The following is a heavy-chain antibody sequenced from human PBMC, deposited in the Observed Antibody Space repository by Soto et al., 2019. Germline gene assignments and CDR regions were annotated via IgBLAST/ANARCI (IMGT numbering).Heavy chain of an antibody. CDR3: AREGYYDSSGGLGAFDI. CDR1: GFTFRSYS. CDR2: ISSSSSTI. D-gene: IGHD3-22*01. Sequence: GGSLRLSCAASGFTFRSYSMNWVRQAPGKGLEWVSYISSSSSTIYYADSVKGRFTISRDNAKNSLYLQMNSLRDEDTAVYYCAREGYYDSSGGLGAFDIWGQGTMVTVSS. J-gene: IGHJ3*02. V-gene: IGHV3-48*02.